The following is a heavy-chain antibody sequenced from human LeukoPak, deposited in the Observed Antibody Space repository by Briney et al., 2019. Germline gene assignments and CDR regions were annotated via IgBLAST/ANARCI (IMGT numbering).Heavy chain of an antibody. CDR1: GFSFSTYS. CDR3: ARWYSSGWYSDY. V-gene: IGHV3-21*06. J-gene: IGHJ4*02. D-gene: IGHD6-19*01. CDR2: VSGTSEYI. Sequence: PGGSLRLSCAASGFSFSTYSMIWVRRAPGKGLEWVSSVSGTSEYIYYADSVRGRFTISRDNAKNTVYLQMNSLRAEDTAVYYCARWYSSGWYSDYWGQGTLVTVSS.